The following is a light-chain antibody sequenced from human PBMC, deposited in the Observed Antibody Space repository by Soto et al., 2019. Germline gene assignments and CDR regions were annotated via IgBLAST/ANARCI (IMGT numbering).Light chain of an antibody. CDR1: QSVLYTSNNKNY. V-gene: IGKV4-1*01. Sequence: NSLAGCTGERGTLTSNSTQSVLYTSNNKNYLAWYQQKPGQPPKLLIYWASTRESGVPDRFSGSGSGTDFTLTTSSLRAEDVAVYYFQRSYSAWAYVQGTKVDIK. CDR2: WAS. CDR3: QRSYSAWA. J-gene: IGKJ1*01.